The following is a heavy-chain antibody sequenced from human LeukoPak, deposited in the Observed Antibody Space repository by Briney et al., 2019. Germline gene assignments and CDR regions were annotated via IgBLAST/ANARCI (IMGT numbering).Heavy chain of an antibody. CDR1: GGTFSNYA. Sequence: SVKVSCKTSGGTFSNYAMSWVRQAPGQGLEWMGRIIPVFGTANYAQKFQGRVTITTDESTSTAYMELSSLRSEDTAVYYCARGDGYKDYWGQGTLVTVSS. J-gene: IGHJ4*02. CDR2: IIPVFGTA. D-gene: IGHD5-24*01. CDR3: ARGDGYKDY. V-gene: IGHV1-69*05.